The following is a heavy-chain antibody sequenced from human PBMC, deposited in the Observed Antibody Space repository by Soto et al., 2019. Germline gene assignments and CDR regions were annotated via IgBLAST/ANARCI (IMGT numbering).Heavy chain of an antibody. V-gene: IGHV4-59*08. Sequence: QVQLQESGPGLVKPSETLSLTCTVSGGSISSYYWSWIRQPPGKGLEWIGYIYYSGSTNYNPSLKSRVTRSVDTSKNQFSLELSSVTAADTAVYYCARGRPAATDAFDIWGQGTMVTVSS. CDR1: GGSISSYY. CDR2: IYYSGST. J-gene: IGHJ3*02. D-gene: IGHD2-2*01. CDR3: ARGRPAATDAFDI.